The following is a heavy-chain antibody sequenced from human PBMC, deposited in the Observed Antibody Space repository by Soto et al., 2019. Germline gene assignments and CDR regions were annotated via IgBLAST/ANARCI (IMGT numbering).Heavy chain of an antibody. J-gene: IGHJ4*02. CDR3: GRQGGRNTWNDQYYLDY. CDR2: IYYSGST. V-gene: IGHV4-59*08. CDR1: GGSISSYY. D-gene: IGHD1-20*01. Sequence: PSETLSLTCTVSGGSISSYYWSWIRQPPGKGLEWIGYIYYSGSTNYNPSLKSRVTISVDTSKNQFSLKLSSVTAADTAVYYLGRQGGRNTWNDQYYLDYGGKEPRVTFPS.